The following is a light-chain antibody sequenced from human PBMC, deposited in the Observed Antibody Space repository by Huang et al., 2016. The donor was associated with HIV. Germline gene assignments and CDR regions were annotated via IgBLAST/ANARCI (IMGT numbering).Light chain of an antibody. Sequence: DIQMTQSPSSLSASVGDRVTITCQASQDISNYLNWYQQKPGKAPKLLIYDASNFETGVPSRFSGSGSGTDFTFTISSLQPEDIATYYCQQYDNLPLFTFGPRTKVDIK. V-gene: IGKV1-33*01. CDR3: QQYDNLPLFT. CDR2: DAS. CDR1: QDISNY. J-gene: IGKJ3*01.